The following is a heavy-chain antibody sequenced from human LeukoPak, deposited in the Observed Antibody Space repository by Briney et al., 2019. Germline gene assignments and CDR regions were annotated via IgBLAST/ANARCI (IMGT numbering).Heavy chain of an antibody. D-gene: IGHD3-22*01. V-gene: IGHV4-38-2*02. CDR1: GYSISSGYH. CDR2: IYHSERT. J-gene: IGHJ1*01. Sequence: SETLSLTCTVSGYSISSGYHRGWIRQPPGKGLEWIGSIYHSERTLYNPSLKSRVTISVDTSKNQFSLKLRSVTAADTAVYYCARVVQSTDSSGFYLPEYFQHWGQGTLVTVSS. CDR3: ARVVQSTDSSGFYLPEYFQH.